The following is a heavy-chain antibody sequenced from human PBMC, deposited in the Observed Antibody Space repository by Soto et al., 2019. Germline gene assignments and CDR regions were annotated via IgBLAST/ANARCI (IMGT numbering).Heavy chain of an antibody. D-gene: IGHD6-6*01. J-gene: IGHJ4*02. Sequence: GVTLRLSCAASGIRFSDYNMSCFRQARGKGLYWITHITKSGSRQYCAVTVKHRFTITRDNAKNSLYLKMNSLRAEDTAVYYGARPLAARFDYWGQGTPVT. CDR3: ARPLAARFDY. V-gene: IGHV3-11*01. CDR1: GIRFSDYN. CDR2: ITKSGSRQ.